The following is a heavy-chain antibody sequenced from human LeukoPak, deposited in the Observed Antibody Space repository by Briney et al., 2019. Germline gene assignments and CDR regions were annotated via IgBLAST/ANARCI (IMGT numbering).Heavy chain of an antibody. Sequence: GGSLRLSCAASGFTFSSYWMSWVRQAPGKGLEWVANIKQDGSEKYYVDSVKGRFTISRDNAKNSLYLQMNSLRAEDTAVYYCARGRYYDTWRDGYYFDYWGQGTLVTVS. V-gene: IGHV3-7*01. CDR1: GFTFSSYW. CDR2: IKQDGSEK. J-gene: IGHJ4*02. CDR3: ARGRYYDTWRDGYYFDY. D-gene: IGHD3-22*01.